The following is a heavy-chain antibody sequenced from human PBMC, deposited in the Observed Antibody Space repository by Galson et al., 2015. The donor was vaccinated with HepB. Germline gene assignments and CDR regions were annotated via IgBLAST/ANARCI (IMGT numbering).Heavy chain of an antibody. D-gene: IGHD3-10*02. J-gene: IGHJ3*02. CDR1: GYTFTSNG. CDR3: ARDVRYAFEM. V-gene: IGHV1-18*01. Sequence: SVKVSCKASGYTFTSNGISWVRQAPGQGLEWMGWISANSGNTNYAQKSQDRVTMTTGTSTSTAYMELRSLTSDDTAVYYCARDVRYAFEMWGQGTTVTVSS. CDR2: ISANSGNT.